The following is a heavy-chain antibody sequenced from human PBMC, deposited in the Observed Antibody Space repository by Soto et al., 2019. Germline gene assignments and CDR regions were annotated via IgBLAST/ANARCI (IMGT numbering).Heavy chain of an antibody. CDR2: VYTSGST. CDR1: GDSMTKYY. J-gene: IGHJ4*02. CDR3: ARTLGAAYYFDF. V-gene: IGHV4-4*07. D-gene: IGHD1-26*01. Sequence: SETLSLTCTVSGDSMTKYYWSWIRQPAGKGLEWIGRVYTSGSTNYNPSLKSRVTMSIDTSNNHFSLTLKSVTAADTAVYYCARTLGAAYYFDFWGQGAMVTVSS.